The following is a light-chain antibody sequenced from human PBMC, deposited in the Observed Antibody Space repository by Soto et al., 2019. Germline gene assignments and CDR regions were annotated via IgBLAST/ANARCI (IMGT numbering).Light chain of an antibody. V-gene: IGLV2-18*01. CDR2: DVS. J-gene: IGLJ1*01. CDR3: SGYARTSTYV. Sequence: QSALTQPPSVSGSPGQSVTISCSGTIDDVTAYYRVSWYQQTPGTAPKLMIYDVSNRPSGVPDRFSASMSGNTASLTISVLQAEDAGDYYCSGYARTSTYVFGSGTKLTVL. CDR1: IDDVTAYYR.